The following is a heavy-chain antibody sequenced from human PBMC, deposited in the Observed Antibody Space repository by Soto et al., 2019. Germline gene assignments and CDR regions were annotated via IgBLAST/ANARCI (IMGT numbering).Heavy chain of an antibody. J-gene: IGHJ6*02. Sequence: PGESLKISCKGSGYIFTSYWIGCFLQMPVKVLEWMGVIYPGDSDTRYSPSFQGQVTISADKSISTAYLQWSSLKASDTAMYYCARAYCSGGSCYVAPYYYYYGMDVWGQGTTVTVSS. CDR1: GYIFTSYW. CDR3: ARAYCSGGSCYVAPYYYYYGMDV. V-gene: IGHV5-51*01. D-gene: IGHD2-15*01. CDR2: IYPGDSDT.